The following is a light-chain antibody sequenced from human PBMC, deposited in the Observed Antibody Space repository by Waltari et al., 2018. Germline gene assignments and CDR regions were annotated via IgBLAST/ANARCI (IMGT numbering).Light chain of an antibody. J-gene: IGKJ3*01. CDR3: QQRSTSFT. CDR1: QSISSY. V-gene: IGKV3-11*01. Sequence: EIVLTQSPATLSLSPGETATLSCRASQSISSYLAWYQQKPGQAPRLLIYDASTSATGIPARFSGRGSVTDFTLPISSLEPDNFALYYCQQRSTSFTFGPGTRVDVK. CDR2: DAS.